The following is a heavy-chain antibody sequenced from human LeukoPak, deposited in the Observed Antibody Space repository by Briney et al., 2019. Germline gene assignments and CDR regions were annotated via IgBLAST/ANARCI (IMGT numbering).Heavy chain of an antibody. CDR2: IDPSSTYI. CDR3: TRGSYGDYEY. V-gene: IGHV3-21*01. J-gene: IGHJ4*02. Sequence: GGSLRLSCSASRFTFSSYTMNWVRQAPGKGLEWVSSIDPSSTYIYYADSVKGRFSISRDNAQNSLYLQMNSLRAEDTAVYYCTRGSYGDYEYWGQGTLVTVSS. D-gene: IGHD4-17*01. CDR1: RFTFSSYT.